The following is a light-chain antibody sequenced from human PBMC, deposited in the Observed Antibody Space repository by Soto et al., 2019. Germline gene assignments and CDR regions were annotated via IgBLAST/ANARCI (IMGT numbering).Light chain of an antibody. CDR3: QQSSGSRDWA. J-gene: IGKJ1*01. Sequence: DIQMTQSPSSVSASVGDRVTITCGASQGISSWLAWYQQKPGKAPKLLIYAASSLQSGVPSRFRGSGSGTDFTLTIRGLKTEDFATYYCQQSSGSRDWAFGQGTKVDIK. CDR1: QGISSW. V-gene: IGKV1-12*01. CDR2: AAS.